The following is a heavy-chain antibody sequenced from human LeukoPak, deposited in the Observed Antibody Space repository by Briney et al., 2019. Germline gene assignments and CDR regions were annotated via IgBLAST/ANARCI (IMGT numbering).Heavy chain of an antibody. D-gene: IGHD6-19*01. Sequence: GGPLRLSCAASGFTFSSYAMHWVRQAPGKGLEWVAVISYDGSNKYGDSVKGRFTISRDNSKNTLYLQMNSLRAEDTAVYYCALNRGSGWYFHYWGQGTLVTVSS. CDR1: GFTFSSYA. CDR3: ALNRGSGWYFHY. J-gene: IGHJ4*02. V-gene: IGHV3-30*04. CDR2: ISYDGSNK.